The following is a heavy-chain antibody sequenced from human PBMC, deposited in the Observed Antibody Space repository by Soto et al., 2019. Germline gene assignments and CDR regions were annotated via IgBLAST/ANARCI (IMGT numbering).Heavy chain of an antibody. J-gene: IGHJ4*02. CDR1: GFTFRSYA. CDR2: ISYDGSNK. V-gene: IGHV3-30-3*01. D-gene: IGHD2-15*01. CDR3: ADEYCNDTSSYYLDY. Sequence: QVQLVESGGGVVQPGRSLRLSCAASGFTFRSYAMHWVRQAPGKGLEWVAVISYDGSNKYYADSVKGRFTISRDNSKNTLYLQMNSVITEYTAMYYGADEYCNDTSSYYLDYERQRTLATDTS.